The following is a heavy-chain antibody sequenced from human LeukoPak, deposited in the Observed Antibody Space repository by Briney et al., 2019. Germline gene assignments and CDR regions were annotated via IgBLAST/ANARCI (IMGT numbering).Heavy chain of an antibody. CDR1: GFSFSAYW. J-gene: IGHJ4*02. D-gene: IGHD2-21*02. CDR2: INSDGSGT. CDR3: AREVVLTATSVFDY. Sequence: GGSLRLSCAASGFSFSAYWIHWVRQAPGKGLVWVSRINSDGSGTIYADSVKGRFTISRDNTKNTVYLQMNSLRAEDTAVYYCAREVVLTATSVFDYWGQGTQVTVSS. V-gene: IGHV3-74*01.